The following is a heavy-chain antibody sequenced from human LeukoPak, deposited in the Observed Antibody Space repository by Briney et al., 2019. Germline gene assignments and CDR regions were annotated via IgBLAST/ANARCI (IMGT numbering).Heavy chain of an antibody. CDR1: GYTFTSYY. CDR3: ARIPYYYDNSGRGYFDY. V-gene: IGHV1-2*02. D-gene: IGHD3-22*01. Sequence: ASVNVSCKASGYTFTSYYMHWVRQAPGQGLEWMGWINPNSGGTRYAQKFQGRVTMTRDTSISTASMELTRLRSDDTAMYYCARIPYYYDNSGRGYFDYWGQGTLVTVSS. CDR2: INPNSGGT. J-gene: IGHJ4*02.